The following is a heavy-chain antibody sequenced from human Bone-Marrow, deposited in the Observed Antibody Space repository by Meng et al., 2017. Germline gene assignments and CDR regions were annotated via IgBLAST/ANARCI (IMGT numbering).Heavy chain of an antibody. J-gene: IGHJ4*02. Sequence: ASVKVSCKPSGYNFPDYYIHWVRRAPGQGLEWMGRINPKSGDTHYAQKFQARVTMTGDTSISTAYMELSGLRSEDTAVYYCAIVGAKGWSYDYWGRGTLVTVSS. V-gene: IGHV1-2*06. CDR3: AIVGAKGWSYDY. CDR1: GYNFPDYY. CDR2: INPKSGDT. D-gene: IGHD1-26*01.